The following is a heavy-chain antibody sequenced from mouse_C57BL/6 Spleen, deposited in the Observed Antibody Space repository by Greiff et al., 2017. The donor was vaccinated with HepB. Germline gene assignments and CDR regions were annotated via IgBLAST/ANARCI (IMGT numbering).Heavy chain of an antibody. CDR1: GYTFTDYN. J-gene: IGHJ2*01. CDR2: INPNNGGT. V-gene: IGHV1-18*01. Sequence: EVQLQESGPELVKPGASVKIPCKASGYTFTDYNMDWVKQSHGKSLEWIGDINPNNGGTIYNQKFKGKATLTVDKSSSTAYMELRSLTSEDTAVYYCARNPYYYGSYYFDYWGQGTTLTVSS. D-gene: IGHD1-1*01. CDR3: ARNPYYYGSYYFDY.